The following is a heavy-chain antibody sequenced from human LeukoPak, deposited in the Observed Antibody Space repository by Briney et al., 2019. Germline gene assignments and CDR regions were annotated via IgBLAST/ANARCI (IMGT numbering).Heavy chain of an antibody. V-gene: IGHV1-2*02. CDR1: GYTFTGYY. D-gene: IGHD1-20*01. CDR2: INPNSGGT. J-gene: IGHJ4*02. CDR3: ARGSAITGTTVVRWYYFAY. Sequence: ASVKVSCKASGYTFTGYYMHWVRQAPGQGLEWMGWINPNSGGTNYAQKFQGRVTMTRDTSISTACMELSRLRSDDTAVYYCARGSAITGTTVVRWYYFAYWGQGTLVTVSS.